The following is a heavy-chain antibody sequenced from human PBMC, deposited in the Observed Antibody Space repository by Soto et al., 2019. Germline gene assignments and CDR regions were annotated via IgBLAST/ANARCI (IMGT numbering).Heavy chain of an antibody. CDR3: ARQRYSSSWYCYYGMDV. CDR1: GYSFTSYW. V-gene: IGHV5-51*01. J-gene: IGHJ6*02. CDR2: IYPGDSDT. D-gene: IGHD6-13*01. Sequence: GESLKISCKGSGYSFTSYWIGWVRQMPGKGLEWMGIIYPGDSDTRYSPSFQGQVTISADKSISTAYLQWSSLKASDTAMYYCARQRYSSSWYCYYGMDVWGQGTTVTVSS.